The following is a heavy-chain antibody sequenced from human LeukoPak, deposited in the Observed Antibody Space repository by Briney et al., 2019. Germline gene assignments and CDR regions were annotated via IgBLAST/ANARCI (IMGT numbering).Heavy chain of an antibody. V-gene: IGHV3-23*01. CDR1: GFTFSSYA. CDR2: ISGSGGST. D-gene: IGHD3-22*01. Sequence: GGSLRLSCAASGFTFSSYAMSWVRQAPGKGLEWVSAISGSGGSTYYADSVKGRFTISRDNSKNTLYLQVNSLRAEDTAVYYCAKVGYYDSSGYYTLLHWGQGTLVTVSS. J-gene: IGHJ4*02. CDR3: AKVGYYDSSGYYTLLH.